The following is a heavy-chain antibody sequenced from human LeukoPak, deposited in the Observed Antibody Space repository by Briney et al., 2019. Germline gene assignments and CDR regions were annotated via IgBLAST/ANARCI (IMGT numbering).Heavy chain of an antibody. CDR2: FTSMSGTI. V-gene: IGHV3-21*01. CDR3: ARESSGIAATDKIDF. CDR1: GFTFSSYS. Sequence: GGSLRLSCFASGFTFSSYSMNWVRQAPGKGLEWVSSFTSMSGTIYYADSVKGRFTISRDNAKNSLFLQMSSLRAEDTAVYYCARESSGIAATDKIDFWGQGTLVTVSS. D-gene: IGHD6-13*01. J-gene: IGHJ4*02.